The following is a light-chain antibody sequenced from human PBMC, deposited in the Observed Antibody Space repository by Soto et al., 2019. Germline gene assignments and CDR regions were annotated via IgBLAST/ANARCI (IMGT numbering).Light chain of an antibody. J-gene: IGKJ5*01. CDR2: GAS. V-gene: IGKV1-39*01. CDR1: ETISNF. Sequence: DIQMTQSPSSLSASVGDRFTITWRASETISNFLNWYQKKPGKAPQLLIYGASTLQRGVPSRFSGSGSGTDFTLTIGSLQPEDSATYYCQQSYSPPPITFGQGTRLEIK. CDR3: QQSYSPPPIT.